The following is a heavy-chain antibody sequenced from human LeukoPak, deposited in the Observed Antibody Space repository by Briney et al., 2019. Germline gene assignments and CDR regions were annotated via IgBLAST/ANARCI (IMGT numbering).Heavy chain of an antibody. J-gene: IGHJ4*02. CDR2: IYHSGST. CDR3: ARGNQWLVLAG. CDR1: GYSISSGYY. V-gene: IGHV4-38-2*02. Sequence: SSETLSLTCTVSGYSISSGYYWGWIRQPPGKGLEWIGSIYHSGSTYYNPSLKSRVTISVDTSKNQFSLKLSSVTAADTAVYYCARGNQWLVLAGWGQGTLVTVSS. D-gene: IGHD6-19*01.